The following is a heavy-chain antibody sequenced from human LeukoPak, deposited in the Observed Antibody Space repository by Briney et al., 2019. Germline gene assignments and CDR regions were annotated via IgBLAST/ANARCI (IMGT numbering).Heavy chain of an antibody. CDR3: ATSWGPDTSAFRWGRDGMDV. J-gene: IGHJ6*02. V-gene: IGHV3-23*01. D-gene: IGHD3-16*01. CDR1: GFTLSNVW. CDR2: ISKSGDHT. Sequence: GGSLRLSCATSGFTLSNVWMSWVRQAPGKGLEWVSAISKSGDHTYYTASAKGRFTIYRDNSKNTQYLQMNSLRAEDTAVYYCATSWGPDTSAFRWGRDGMDVWGQGTTVIVS.